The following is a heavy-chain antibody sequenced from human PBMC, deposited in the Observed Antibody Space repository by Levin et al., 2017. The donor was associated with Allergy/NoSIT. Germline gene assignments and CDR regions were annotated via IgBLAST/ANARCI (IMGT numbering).Heavy chain of an antibody. V-gene: IGHV4-4*02. D-gene: IGHD3-10*01. CDR1: GGSISSSNW. J-gene: IGHJ4*02. Sequence: GSLRLSCAVSGGSISSSNWWSWVRQPPGKGLEWIGEIYHSGSTNYNPSLKSRVTISVDKSKNQFSLKLSSVTAADTAVYYCARCSQSDYYGSGSYYWHFDYWGQGTLVTVSS. CDR2: IYHSGST. CDR3: ARCSQSDYYGSGSYYWHFDY.